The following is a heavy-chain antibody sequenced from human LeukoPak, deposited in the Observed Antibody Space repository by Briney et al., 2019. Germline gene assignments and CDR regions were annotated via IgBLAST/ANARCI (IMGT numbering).Heavy chain of an antibody. CDR2: ISGSGGST. Sequence: PGGSLRLSCAASVFTFSRYAMRWVRQAPGKGLEWVSAISGSGGSTYYADSVKGRFTISRDNSKNTLYLQMNSLRAEDTAVYYCAKTRGDCSGGSCYSSVFDYWGQGTLVTVSS. CDR1: VFTFSRYA. CDR3: AKTRGDCSGGSCYSSVFDY. V-gene: IGHV3-23*01. J-gene: IGHJ4*02. D-gene: IGHD2-15*01.